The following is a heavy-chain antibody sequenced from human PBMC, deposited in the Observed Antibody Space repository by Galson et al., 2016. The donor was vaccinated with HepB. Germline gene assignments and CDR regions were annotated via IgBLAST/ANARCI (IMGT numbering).Heavy chain of an antibody. J-gene: IGHJ2*01. D-gene: IGHD4-23*01. V-gene: IGHV1-3*01. CDR3: ARDYGGPYWYFDL. CDR2: FNAASGNT. Sequence: ASGYTFTSYAMHWVRQAPGQRLEWMGWFNAASGNTKYSQKFQGRVTITRDTSASTAYMELSSLRSEDTAVYYCARDYGGPYWYFDLWGRGTLVTVSS. CDR1: GYTFTSYA.